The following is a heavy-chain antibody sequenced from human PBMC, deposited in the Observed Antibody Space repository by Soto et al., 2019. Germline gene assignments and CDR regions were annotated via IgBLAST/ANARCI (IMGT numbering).Heavy chain of an antibody. D-gene: IGHD1-1*01. Sequence: LRLSCAASGFTFSSYAMHWVRQAPGKGLEWVAVISYDGSNKYYADSVKGRFTISRDNSKNTLYLQMNSLRAEDTAVYYCARYDTPGHFDYWGQGTLVTVSS. CDR3: ARYDTPGHFDY. CDR1: GFTFSSYA. J-gene: IGHJ4*02. CDR2: ISYDGSNK. V-gene: IGHV3-30-3*01.